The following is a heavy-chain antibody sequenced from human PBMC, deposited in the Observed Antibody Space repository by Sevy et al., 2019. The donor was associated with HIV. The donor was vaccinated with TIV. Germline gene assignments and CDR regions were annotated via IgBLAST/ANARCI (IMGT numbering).Heavy chain of an antibody. D-gene: IGHD1-26*01. CDR1: GFTFSSYG. V-gene: IGHV3-21*01. J-gene: IGHJ5*02. CDR2: ISSSSSYI. Sequence: GGSLRLSCAASGFTFSSYGMNWVRQAPGKGLEWVSSISSSSSYIYYTDSVKGRFTISRDNAKNSLYLQMNSLRAEDTAVYYCARGGFDGIFDPWGQGTLVTVSS. CDR3: ARGGFDGIFDP.